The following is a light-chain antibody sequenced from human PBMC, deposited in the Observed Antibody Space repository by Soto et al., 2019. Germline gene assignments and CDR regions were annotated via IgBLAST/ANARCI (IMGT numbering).Light chain of an antibody. Sequence: EIVLTQSPGTLSLSPGETATLSCRASQSVSSSYLAWYQQNPGQAPSLVIYDASRRPTGIPGRFSGSGSGTDFTLTISSLEPEDFAVYYCQKYGSSPITFGQGTRLEIK. CDR3: QKYGSSPIT. CDR1: QSVSSSY. CDR2: DAS. J-gene: IGKJ5*01. V-gene: IGKV3-20*01.